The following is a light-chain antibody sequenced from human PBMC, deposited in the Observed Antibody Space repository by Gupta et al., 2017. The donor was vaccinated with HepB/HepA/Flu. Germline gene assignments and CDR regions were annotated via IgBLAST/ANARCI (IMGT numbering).Light chain of an antibody. V-gene: IGKV3-20*01. CDR3: QQYGESPPWT. J-gene: IGKJ1*01. CDR1: QSVTSRF. Sequence: ETVLTQSPGTLSLSPGERATLSCRASQSVTSRFLAWYQQKPGQAPRLLIYGASNRATGIPDRFSGSGSGTDVTLTISRREPEDFAVYYCQQYGESPPWTFGQGTKVEIK. CDR2: GAS.